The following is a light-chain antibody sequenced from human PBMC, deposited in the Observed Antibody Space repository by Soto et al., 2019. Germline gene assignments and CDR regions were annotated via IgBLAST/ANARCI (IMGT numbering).Light chain of an antibody. J-gene: IGKJ2*01. V-gene: IGKV3-15*01. CDR3: QHYNDWPRT. CDR1: QSVSSN. Sequence: EKVMTQSPATLSVSPGETATLSCRASQSVSSNLVWYQQRPGQAPRFLIYDASTRATGIPARFSGSGSGTEFTLTISSLQSEDFAVYYCQHYNDWPRTFGQGTKLEIK. CDR2: DAS.